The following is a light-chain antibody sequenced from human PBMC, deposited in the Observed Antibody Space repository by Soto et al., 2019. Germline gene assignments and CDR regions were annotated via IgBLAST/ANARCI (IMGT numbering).Light chain of an antibody. V-gene: IGKV1-5*01. CDR1: QSINIW. CDR2: DAS. Sequence: DIQMTQSPSTLSASVGDRVNITCRARQSINIWLAWYQEKPGKAPKLLVYDASSLQRGLPSRFRGSTSGTEFPLTISSLQPDDFATYYCQQYNSYSRSFGGGTKVEIK. J-gene: IGKJ4*01. CDR3: QQYNSYSRS.